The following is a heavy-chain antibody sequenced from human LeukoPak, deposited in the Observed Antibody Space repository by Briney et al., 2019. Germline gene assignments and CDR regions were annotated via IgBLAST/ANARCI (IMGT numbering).Heavy chain of an antibody. CDR1: GYTFTGYY. CDR2: INPNSGGT. D-gene: IGHD7-27*01. CDR3: ASRPLRKLGMYFDY. J-gene: IGHJ4*02. Sequence: ASVKVSCKASGYTFTGYYMHWVRQAPGQGLEWMGWINPNSGGTNYAQKFKGRVTMTRDTSISTAYMELSRLRSDDTAVYYCASRPLRKLGMYFDYWGQGTLVTVSS. V-gene: IGHV1-2*02.